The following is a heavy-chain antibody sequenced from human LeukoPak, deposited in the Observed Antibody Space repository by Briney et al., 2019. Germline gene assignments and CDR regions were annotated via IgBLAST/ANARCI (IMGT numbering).Heavy chain of an antibody. J-gene: IGHJ4*02. CDR2: INAGNGNT. CDR3: ARDRWWEPTDFSFDY. D-gene: IGHD1-26*01. V-gene: IGHV1-3*01. Sequence: ASVKVSCKASGYTFTSYAMHWVRQAPGQRLEWMGWINAGNGNTKYSQKFQGRVTITRDTSASTACMELSSLRSEDTAVYYCARDRWWEPTDFSFDYWGQGTLVTVSS. CDR1: GYTFTSYA.